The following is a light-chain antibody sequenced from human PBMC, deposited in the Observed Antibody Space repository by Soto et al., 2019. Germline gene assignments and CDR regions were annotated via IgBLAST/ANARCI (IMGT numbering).Light chain of an antibody. J-gene: IGKJ1*01. V-gene: IGKV1-9*01. CDR2: AAS. Sequence: DIQLTQSPSFLSASVGDRVTITCRASQGISSYLAWYQQKPGKAPKLLIYAASTLQSGVPSRFSGSGSGTEFTLTSSLQPEDFATYFCQQLYSYPWTFGQGTKVEIK. CDR3: QQLYSYPWT. CDR1: QGISSY.